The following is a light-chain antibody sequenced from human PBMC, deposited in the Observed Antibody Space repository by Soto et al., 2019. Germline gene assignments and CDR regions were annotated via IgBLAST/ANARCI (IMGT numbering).Light chain of an antibody. CDR3: QQYGSSPT. Sequence: EIVLTQSPGTLTLSPGERATLSCRASQSVSSSYLAWYQQKPGQAPRLLIYGVSRRATGIPDRFSGSGSGTDFTLTISRLEPEDFAVYYCQQYGSSPTFGGVIKVEIK. V-gene: IGKV3-20*01. CDR2: GVS. J-gene: IGKJ4*01. CDR1: QSVSSSY.